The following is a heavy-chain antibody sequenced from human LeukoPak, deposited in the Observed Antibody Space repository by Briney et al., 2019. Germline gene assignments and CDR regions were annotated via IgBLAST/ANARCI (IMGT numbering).Heavy chain of an antibody. CDR2: ISGSSTYI. D-gene: IGHD5-18*01. V-gene: IGHV3-21*01. J-gene: IGHJ6*03. CDR1: GFIFSSYT. CDR3: ARGLRGYTYGYVPWELYHYMDV. Sequence: GGSLRLSCAASGFIFSSYTVNWVRQAPGKGLEWVSSISGSSTYIYYADSVKGRFTISRDNAKNSLYLQMNSLRAEDTAVYYCARGLRGYTYGYVPWELYHYMDVWGKGTTVTISS.